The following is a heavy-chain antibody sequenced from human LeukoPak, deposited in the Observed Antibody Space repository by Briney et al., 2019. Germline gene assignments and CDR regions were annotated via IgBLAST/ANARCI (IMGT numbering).Heavy chain of an antibody. CDR3: ARDFWGAYRVDYFDY. V-gene: IGHV3-7*01. CDR2: IKQDGSET. CDR1: GFTFSNYW. J-gene: IGHJ4*02. Sequence: GGSLRLSCAASGFTFSNYWMSWVRRAPGPGLEWVANIKQDGSETYYVDSVRGRFTISRDNAMKSLYLQMNSLRAEDTAVYYCARDFWGAYRVDYFDYWGQGTLVTVSS. D-gene: IGHD3-3*01.